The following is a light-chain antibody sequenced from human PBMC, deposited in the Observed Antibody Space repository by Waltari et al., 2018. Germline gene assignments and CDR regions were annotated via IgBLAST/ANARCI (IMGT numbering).Light chain of an antibody. CDR1: QNIGRY. V-gene: IGKV3-20*01. J-gene: IGKJ1*01. CDR3: QNHERLPAV. Sequence: IVLTQSPGTLYLSPGDRATLSCSASQNIGRYLIWYQQKPGQAPRLLIYGASSRAAGIPDRFSGSGSGTDFSLTISRLEPEDFAVYYCQNHERLPAVFGQGTKVEIK. CDR2: GAS.